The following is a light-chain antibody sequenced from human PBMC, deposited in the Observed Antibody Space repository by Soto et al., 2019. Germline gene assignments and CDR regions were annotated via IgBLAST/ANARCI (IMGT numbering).Light chain of an antibody. Sequence: PEEGATISCRASQRVGSNYLAWYQQKHGQPPRLLIHGASTRATGIPARFSGSGYGTEFTLTISSLQSEDFAVYYCQQYNNWPITFGQGTRLEIK. V-gene: IGKV3-15*01. CDR1: QRVGSN. J-gene: IGKJ5*01. CDR3: QQYNNWPIT. CDR2: GAS.